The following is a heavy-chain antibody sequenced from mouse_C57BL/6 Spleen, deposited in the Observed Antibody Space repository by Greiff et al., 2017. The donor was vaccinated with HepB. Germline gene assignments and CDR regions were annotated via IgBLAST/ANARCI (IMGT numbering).Heavy chain of an antibody. CDR3: ARSGGLLAWFAY. V-gene: IGHV1-64*01. J-gene: IGHJ3*01. Sequence: QVQLQQPGAELVKPGASVKLSCKASGYTFTSYWMHWVKQRPGQGLEWIGMIHPNSGSTNYNEKFKSKATLTVDKSSSTAYMQLSSLTSEDSAVYYLARSGGLLAWFAYWGQGTLVTVSA. D-gene: IGHD2-3*01. CDR2: IHPNSGST. CDR1: GYTFTSYW.